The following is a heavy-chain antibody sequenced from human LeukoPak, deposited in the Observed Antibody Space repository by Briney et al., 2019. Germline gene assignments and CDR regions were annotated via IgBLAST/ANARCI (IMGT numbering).Heavy chain of an antibody. CDR3: ARLIGGWHSNSAMDV. J-gene: IGHJ6*02. CDR2: IYPGDSDT. Sequence: LGESLNISGKGSGYRFINYWIGGVRQMPGRGLDWMGIIYPGDSDTRYSLSFQGQVTISADKSISTAYLHWSTLKASDSAMYYCARLIGGWHSNSAMDVWGQGTTVTVSS. D-gene: IGHD6-19*01. CDR1: GYRFINYW. V-gene: IGHV5-51*01.